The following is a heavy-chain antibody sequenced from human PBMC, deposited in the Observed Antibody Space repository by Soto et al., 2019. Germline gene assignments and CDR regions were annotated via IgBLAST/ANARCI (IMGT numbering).Heavy chain of an antibody. CDR3: AKGGWLLPIDY. Sequence: QVQLVESGGGVVQPGRSLRLSCAASGFTFSSYGMHWVRQAPGKGLEWVAVISYDGSNKYYADSVKGRFTISRDNSKNTLYLQMNSLRAEDTAVYYCAKGGWLLPIDYWGQGTLVTVSS. J-gene: IGHJ4*02. V-gene: IGHV3-30*18. CDR1: GFTFSSYG. D-gene: IGHD1-26*01. CDR2: ISYDGSNK.